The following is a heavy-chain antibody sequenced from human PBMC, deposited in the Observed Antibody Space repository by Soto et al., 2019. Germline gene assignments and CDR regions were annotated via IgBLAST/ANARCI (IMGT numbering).Heavy chain of an antibody. CDR1: GGSISSYY. Sequence: SETLSLTCTVSGGSISSYYWSWIRQPPGKGLEWIGYIYYSGSTNYNPSLKSRVTISVDTSKNQFSLKLSSVTAADTAVYYCARESYGSRYYGMDVWGQGTTVTVS. D-gene: IGHD3-10*01. V-gene: IGHV4-59*01. CDR3: ARESYGSRYYGMDV. CDR2: IYYSGST. J-gene: IGHJ6*02.